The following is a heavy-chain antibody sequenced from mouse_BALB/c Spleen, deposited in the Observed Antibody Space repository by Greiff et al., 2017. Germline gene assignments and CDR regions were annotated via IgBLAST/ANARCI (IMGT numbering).Heavy chain of an antibody. CDR2: INPSSGYT. CDR3: AGCDCGSSYGWFAY. CDR1: GYTFTSYW. Sequence: QVQLQQSGAELAKPGASVKMSCKASGYTFTSYWMHWVKQRPGQGLEWIGYINPSSGYTDYNQKFKDKATLTADKSSSTAYMQLSSLTSEDSAAYYCAGCDCGSSYGWFAYWGQGTLVTVSA. D-gene: IGHD1-1*01. V-gene: IGHV1-7*01. J-gene: IGHJ3*01.